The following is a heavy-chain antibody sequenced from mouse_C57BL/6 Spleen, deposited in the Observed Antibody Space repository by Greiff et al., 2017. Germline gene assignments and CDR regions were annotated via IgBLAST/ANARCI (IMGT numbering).Heavy chain of an antibody. J-gene: IGHJ2*01. Sequence: QVQLKQSGAELARPGASVKLSCKASGYTFTSYGISWVKQRTGQGLEWIGEIYPRSGNTYYNEKFKGKATLTADKSSSTAYMELRSLTSEDSAVYFCARGYDGGYYFDYWGQGTTLTVSS. CDR1: GYTFTSYG. V-gene: IGHV1-81*01. D-gene: IGHD2-2*01. CDR3: ARGYDGGYYFDY. CDR2: IYPRSGNT.